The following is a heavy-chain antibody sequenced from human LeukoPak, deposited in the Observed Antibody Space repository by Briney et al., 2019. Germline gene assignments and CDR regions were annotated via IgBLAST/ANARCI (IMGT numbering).Heavy chain of an antibody. CDR3: ARAIYCSSSTCSLGYFDN. V-gene: IGHV4-38-2*02. CDR1: GYSISSGYY. J-gene: IGHJ4*02. D-gene: IGHD2-2*01. CDR2: IYHSGST. Sequence: SETLSLTCIVSGYSISSGYYWGWIRQPPGKGLEWIGSIYHSGSTYYNPSLKSRVTMSVDTSKNQFSLKLSSVTAADTAVYYCARAIYCSSSTCSLGYFDNWGQGTLVTVSS.